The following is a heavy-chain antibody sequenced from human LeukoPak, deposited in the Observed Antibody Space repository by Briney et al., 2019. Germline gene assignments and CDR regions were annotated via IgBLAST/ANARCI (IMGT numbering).Heavy chain of an antibody. CDR1: GFTFSIHG. D-gene: IGHD6-13*01. CDR3: VKGREVAAGTGAFDI. J-gene: IGHJ3*02. CDR2: IGVSGIHT. Sequence: PGGSLRLSCAASGFTFSIHGMNWVRQAPGKGLEWVSGIGVSGIHTYFADSVKGRFSISRDNSKNTMYLQMSRLRAEDTAIYYCVKGREVAAGTGAFDIWGQGTMVTVSP. V-gene: IGHV3-23*01.